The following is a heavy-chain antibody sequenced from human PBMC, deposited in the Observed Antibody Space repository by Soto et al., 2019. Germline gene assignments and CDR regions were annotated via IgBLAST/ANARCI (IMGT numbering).Heavy chain of an antibody. CDR1: GGPLTTYF. CDR2: VSYFGTT. D-gene: IGHD3-22*01. J-gene: IGHJ4*02. V-gene: IGHV4-59*12. Sequence: SETLSLTCNVYGGPLTTYFWSWIRQPPGKGLEWIGYVSYFGTTNYNPSLQSRLTISLDTSKTHFSLNLSSVTAADTAVYYCACSSYYDNSGDLSCYWGQGSLVTVSS. CDR3: ACSSYYDNSGDLSCY.